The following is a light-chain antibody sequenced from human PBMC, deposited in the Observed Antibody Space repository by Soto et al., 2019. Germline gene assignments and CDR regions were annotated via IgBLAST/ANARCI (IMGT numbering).Light chain of an antibody. V-gene: IGKV3-11*01. J-gene: IGKJ4*01. CDR2: DAS. Sequence: EIVLTQSPATLSLSPGERATLSCRASQSVSSYLAWYQQKPGQAPRLLIYDASNRATGIPARFSGSGSGTYFTLTISSLEPEDCAVYYCQQRSNWQLTFGGGTKVEIK. CDR3: QQRSNWQLT. CDR1: QSVSSY.